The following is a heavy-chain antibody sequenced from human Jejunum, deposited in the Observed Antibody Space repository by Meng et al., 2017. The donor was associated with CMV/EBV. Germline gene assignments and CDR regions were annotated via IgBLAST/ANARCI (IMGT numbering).Heavy chain of an antibody. Sequence: WVRPASGRGLEWVGRIRSQTYCSATAYAASVKGRFIISRDDSKNTAYLQMNSLKTEDTAVYYCTRHSIVVVPAAGFDPWGQGTLVTVSS. D-gene: IGHD2-2*01. V-gene: IGHV3-73*01. CDR2: IRSQTYCSAT. CDR3: TRHSIVVVPAAGFDP. J-gene: IGHJ5*02.